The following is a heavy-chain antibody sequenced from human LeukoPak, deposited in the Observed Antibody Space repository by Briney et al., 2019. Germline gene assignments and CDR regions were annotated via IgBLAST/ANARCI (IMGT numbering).Heavy chain of an antibody. Sequence: SETLSLTCTVSGGSISSYYWSWIRQPPGKGLEWIGEINHSGSTNYNPSLKSRVTISVDTSKNQFSLKLSSVTAADTAVYYCARAGVAVPEYYFDYWGQGTLVTVSS. CDR3: ARAGVAVPEYYFDY. CDR2: INHSGST. J-gene: IGHJ4*02. D-gene: IGHD6-19*01. CDR1: GGSISSYY. V-gene: IGHV4-34*01.